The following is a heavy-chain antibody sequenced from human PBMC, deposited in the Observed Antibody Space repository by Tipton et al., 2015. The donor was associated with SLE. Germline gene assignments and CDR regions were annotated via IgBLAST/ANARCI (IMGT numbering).Heavy chain of an antibody. CDR3: ARVGGGYSYGPFDY. D-gene: IGHD5-18*01. CDR1: GGSISSGGYY. Sequence: LRLSCTVSGGSISSGGYYWSWIRQHPGKGLEWIGYIYYSGSTYYNPSLKSRVTISVDTSKNQFSLKLSSVTAADTAVYYCARVGGGYSYGPFDYWGQGTLVTVSS. V-gene: IGHV4-31*02. CDR2: IYYSGST. J-gene: IGHJ4*02.